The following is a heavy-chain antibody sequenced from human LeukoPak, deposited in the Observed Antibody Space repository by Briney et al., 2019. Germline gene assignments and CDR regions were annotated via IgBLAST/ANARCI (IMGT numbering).Heavy chain of an antibody. CDR2: IYYSGST. V-gene: IGHV4-39*07. D-gene: IGHD1-26*01. Sequence: TAETLTLTCTVSGCSISSSSYYWGWLPQPPGMGLEWFGSIYYSGSTYYNQSIKSLVTTSVATSENQFSLKLSSVTAADTAVYYCARQTSEIIMGPVDYWGQGTLLTVSS. J-gene: IGHJ4*02. CDR3: ARQTSEIIMGPVDY. CDR1: GCSISSSSYY.